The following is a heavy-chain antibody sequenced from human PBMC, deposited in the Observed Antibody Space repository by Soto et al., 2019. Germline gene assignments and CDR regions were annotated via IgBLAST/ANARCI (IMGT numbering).Heavy chain of an antibody. V-gene: IGHV1-46*01. CDR2: INPHGGST. J-gene: IGHJ5*02. CDR3: ARPSGGNCGIIIEGTYWFDP. CDR1: RDTFTSHY. Sequence: ASVKVSCKAPRDTFTSHYINWVRQAPGQGLEWMGVINPHGGSTAYAQKFKGRVTLTRDTAASTVYMEVSSLTSEDTAMYYCARPSGGNCGIIIEGTYWFDPWGQGTLVTVSS. D-gene: IGHD1-26*01.